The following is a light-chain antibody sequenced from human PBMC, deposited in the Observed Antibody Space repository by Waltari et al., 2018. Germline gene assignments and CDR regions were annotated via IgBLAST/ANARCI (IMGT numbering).Light chain of an antibody. CDR2: DAS. CDR3: QQYNNWPPWT. V-gene: IGKV3-15*01. CDR1: ENINRN. J-gene: IGKJ1*01. Sequence: VLMTQSPGTLSVSPGERVTLSCRASENINRNLAWYQQKPGRAPSLLIHDASARATGIPARFSGSGSGTEFTLTISSLQSEDFAVYYCQQYNNWPPWTFGQGTKVELK.